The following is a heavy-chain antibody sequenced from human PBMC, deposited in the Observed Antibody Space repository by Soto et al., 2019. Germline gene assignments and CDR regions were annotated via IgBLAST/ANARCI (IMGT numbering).Heavy chain of an antibody. CDR1: GGSISSGGYY. J-gene: IGHJ6*02. CDR2: IYYSGST. D-gene: IGHD4-4*01. CDR3: ARVSDDYRTYYYGMDV. Sequence: SETLSLTCTVSGGSISSGGYYWSWIRQHPGKGLEWIGYIYYSGSTYYNPSLKGRVTISVDTSKNQFSLKLSSVTAADTAVYYCARVSDDYRTYYYGMDVWGQGTTVTVSS. V-gene: IGHV4-31*03.